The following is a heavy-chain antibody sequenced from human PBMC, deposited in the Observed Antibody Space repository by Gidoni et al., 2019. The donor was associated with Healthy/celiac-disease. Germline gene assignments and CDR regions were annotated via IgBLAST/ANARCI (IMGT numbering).Heavy chain of an antibody. J-gene: IGHJ1*01. Sequence: QVQLVKSGAEVKKPGSSVKVSCKASGGTFSSYTIGWVRQAPGQGLEWMGRIIPILGIANYAQKFQGRVTITADKSTSTAYMELSSLRSEDTAVYYCARGMEVGATNRYFQHWGQGTLVTVSS. CDR2: IIPILGIA. CDR1: GGTFSSYT. V-gene: IGHV1-69*02. CDR3: ARGMEVGATNRYFQH. D-gene: IGHD1-26*01.